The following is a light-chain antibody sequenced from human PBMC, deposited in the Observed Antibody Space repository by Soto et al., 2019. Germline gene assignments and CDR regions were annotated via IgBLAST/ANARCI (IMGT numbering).Light chain of an antibody. J-gene: IGKJ1*01. CDR1: QRISRQ. CDR2: QAS. CDR3: RQYQSYWT. V-gene: IGKV1-5*03. Sequence: DSPMTQSPSTLSASEGDRVSITRRASQRISRQLAWYQQKPGKAPNLLIYQASNLETGVPSRFTGSGSGTEFTLTISSRQPAYLATYYCRQYQSYWTFGQGNKVEV.